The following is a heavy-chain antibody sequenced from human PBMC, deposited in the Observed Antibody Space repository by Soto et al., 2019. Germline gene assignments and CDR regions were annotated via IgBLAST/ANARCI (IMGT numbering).Heavy chain of an antibody. Sequence: SETLSLTCAVSGDSITTTNWWSWVRQPPGKGLEWIGEIFHTGSTNYYPSLKSRVTISVDKSKNQFSMHLSSVTAADTAVYYCARLSVATTTALDYWGQGTMVTV. D-gene: IGHD1-1*01. CDR1: GDSITTTNW. J-gene: IGHJ4*02. CDR3: ARLSVATTTALDY. V-gene: IGHV4-4*02. CDR2: IFHTGST.